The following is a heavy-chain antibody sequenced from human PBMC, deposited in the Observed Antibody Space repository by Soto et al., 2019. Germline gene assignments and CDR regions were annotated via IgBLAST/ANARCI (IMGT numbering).Heavy chain of an antibody. CDR1: GYTFTNFG. CDR2: ISAYNGNT. D-gene: IGHD1-26*01. CDR3: ATQEVGGTYVYTFDP. V-gene: IGHV1-18*01. Sequence: ASVKVSCKTSGYTFTNFGLGWVRQAPGQGLEWMGWISAYNGNTNYAQNFQGRVTMTTDTSTSTAYMELRSLRSDDTALYYCATQEVGGTYVYTFDPWGQGTLVTVS. J-gene: IGHJ5*02.